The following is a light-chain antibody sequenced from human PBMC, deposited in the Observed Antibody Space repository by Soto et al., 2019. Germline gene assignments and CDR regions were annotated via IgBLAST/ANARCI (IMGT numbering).Light chain of an antibody. CDR2: KAS. J-gene: IGKJ2*03. CDR3: QEYDRFPYS. CDR1: QSINSW. Sequence: DIQMTQSPSTLSASIGDTVIITCRASQSINSWLAWYQQKPGKAPKLLNHKASTLESGVPSRFSGSESGTEFTLTISSLQPDDFATFYCQEYDRFPYSFGQGTKLEIK. V-gene: IGKV1-5*03.